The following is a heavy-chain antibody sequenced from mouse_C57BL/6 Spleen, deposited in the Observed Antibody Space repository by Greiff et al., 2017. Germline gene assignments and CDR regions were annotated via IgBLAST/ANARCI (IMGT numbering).Heavy chain of an antibody. Sequence: VQLQESGPELVKPGASVKLSCKASGYAFSSSWMNWVKQRPGKGLEWIGRIYPGGGDTNYNGKFKGKATLTADKSSSTAYMQLSSLTSEDSAVYFCARGDGYYDAWFAYWGQGTLVTVSA. CDR3: ARGDGYYDAWFAY. J-gene: IGHJ3*01. CDR1: GYAFSSSW. V-gene: IGHV1-82*01. D-gene: IGHD2-3*01. CDR2: IYPGGGDT.